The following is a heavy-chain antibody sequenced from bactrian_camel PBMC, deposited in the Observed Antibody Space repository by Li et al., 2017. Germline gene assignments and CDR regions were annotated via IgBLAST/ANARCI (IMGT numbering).Heavy chain of an antibody. CDR1: EFSDARVC. V-gene: IGHV3S10*01. Sequence: EVQLVESGGGSVQIGGSLSLSCTASEFSDARVCMGWFRQAPGKGREAVAIIDSDGSTKYADSVKGRFTISKDNAKNAAYLQMNGLKPEDTAMYYCAASRLGSTINWRQERRYGYWGQGTQVTVS. CDR2: IDSDGST. J-gene: IGHJ4*01. D-gene: IGHD4*01. CDR3: AASRLGSTINWRQERRYGY.